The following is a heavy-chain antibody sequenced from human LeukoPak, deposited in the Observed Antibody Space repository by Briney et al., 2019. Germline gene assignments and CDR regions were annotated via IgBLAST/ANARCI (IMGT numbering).Heavy chain of an antibody. CDR3: ARRTAAAEIDY. CDR2: ISSSSTAI. Sequence: GGSLRLSCVGSGFNFGIYSINWVRQAPGKGLEWLSFISSSSTAIYYADSVKGRFTVSRDNAKNSAYLQMNSLRADDTAVYYYARRTAAAEIDYWGQGTLVTVSS. J-gene: IGHJ4*02. V-gene: IGHV3-48*01. CDR1: GFNFGIYS. D-gene: IGHD6-25*01.